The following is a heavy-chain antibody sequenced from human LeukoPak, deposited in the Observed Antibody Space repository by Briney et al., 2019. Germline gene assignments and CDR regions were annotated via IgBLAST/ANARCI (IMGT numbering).Heavy chain of an antibody. CDR1: GFTFSSYG. D-gene: IGHD5-18*01. CDR2: IWYDGSNK. V-gene: IGHV3-33*01. J-gene: IGHJ4*02. Sequence: PGGSLRLSCAASGFTFSSYGMHWVRQAPGKGLEWVAVIWYDGSNKYYADSVKGRFTISRDNSKNTLYLQMNNLRAEDTAVYYCARDEACGAGSYGYPFDYWGQGTLVTVSS. CDR3: ARDEACGAGSYGYPFDY.